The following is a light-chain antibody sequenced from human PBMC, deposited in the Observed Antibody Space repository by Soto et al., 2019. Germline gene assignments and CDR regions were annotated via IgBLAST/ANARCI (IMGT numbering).Light chain of an antibody. CDR2: AAS. V-gene: IGKV1-39*01. J-gene: IGKJ5*01. CDR1: QSISSY. Sequence: DIQMTQSPSSLSASVGDRVTITCRASQSISSYLNWYQQKPGKAPKLLIYAASSLQSGVPSRFSGSGSGTDFTLTISSLQPEDFATYYCQQSYSTPSITFGLGTRLEIK. CDR3: QQSYSTPSIT.